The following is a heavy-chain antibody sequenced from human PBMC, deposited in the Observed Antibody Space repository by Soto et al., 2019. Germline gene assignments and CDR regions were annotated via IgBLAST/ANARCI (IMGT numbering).Heavy chain of an antibody. V-gene: IGHV4-61*08. J-gene: IGHJ4*02. Sequence: SETLSLTCAVSGGSIGSGDYSWSWIRQPAGKELEWIGYIYYSGSTNYNPSLKSRVTISVDTSKNQFSLKLSSVTAADTAVYYCARSSSSYGDYYFDYWGQGTLVTVSS. CDR1: GGSIGSGDYS. CDR2: IYYSGST. CDR3: ARSSSSYGDYYFDY. D-gene: IGHD4-17*01.